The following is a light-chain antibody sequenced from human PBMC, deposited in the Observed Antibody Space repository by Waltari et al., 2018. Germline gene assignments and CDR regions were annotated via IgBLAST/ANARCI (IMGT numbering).Light chain of an antibody. Sequence: QSALTQPASVSGSPGQSIVISCTGTSSDLGSFNPFSWYQQYPDRAPTLVIYEVSDRPTGVSKRYSGSKSGNTASLTISGLQPEDESDFYCSSFTSGGTFVFGPGTTVIVL. CDR2: EVS. V-gene: IGLV2-14*01. CDR1: SSDLGSFNP. CDR3: SSFTSGGTFV. J-gene: IGLJ1*01.